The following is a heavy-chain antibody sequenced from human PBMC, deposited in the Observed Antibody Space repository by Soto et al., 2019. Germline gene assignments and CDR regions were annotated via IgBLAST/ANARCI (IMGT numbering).Heavy chain of an antibody. CDR3: AGNTVVGSGAFAI. D-gene: IGHD2-15*01. Sequence: QLQLQESGPGLVKPSGTLSLTCTVSGGSISSSSYYWGWIRQPPGKGLEWIGGIYYSGSTYYNPSLKSRGTIYGDTCKNQFSLKLISVTAADMAVYDCAGNTVVGSGAFAIWGQGTMVTVSS. CDR1: GGSISSSSYY. J-gene: IGHJ3*02. V-gene: IGHV4-39*01. CDR2: IYYSGST.